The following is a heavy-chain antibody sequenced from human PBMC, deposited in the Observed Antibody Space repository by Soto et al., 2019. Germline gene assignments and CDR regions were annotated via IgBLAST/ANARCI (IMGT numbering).Heavy chain of an antibody. V-gene: IGHV3-7*04. J-gene: IGHJ4*02. CDR3: AGGVGDAY. D-gene: IGHD1-26*01. Sequence: PGGSLRLSCAIFESTVSRDWMNWVRQAPGEGLEWVAHINQDGSEKYYVDSVKGRFTISRDNAKKSLYLQMNSLRPADTAMYYCAGGVGDAYWGQGTLVTVSS. CDR1: ESTVSRDW. CDR2: INQDGSEK.